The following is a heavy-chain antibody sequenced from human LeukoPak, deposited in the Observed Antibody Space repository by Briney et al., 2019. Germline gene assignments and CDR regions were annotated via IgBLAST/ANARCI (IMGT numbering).Heavy chain of an antibody. J-gene: IGHJ5*02. D-gene: IGHD2-2*01. CDR1: GYTFTGYY. CDR3: ATLRYCSSTSCPVANNWFDP. Sequence: ASVKVSCKASGYTFTGYYMHWVRQAPGQGLEWMGWINPNSGGTNYAQKFQGRVTMTRDTSISTAYMELSRLRSDDTAVYYCATLRYCSSTSCPVANNWFDPWGQGTLATVSS. V-gene: IGHV1-2*02. CDR2: INPNSGGT.